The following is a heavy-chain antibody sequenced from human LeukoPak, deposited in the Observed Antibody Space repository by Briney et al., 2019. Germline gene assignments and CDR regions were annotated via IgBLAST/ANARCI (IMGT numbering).Heavy chain of an antibody. J-gene: IGHJ5*02. V-gene: IGHV1-8*01. CDR2: MNPNSGNT. CDR3: ARGVLRNYEGWFDP. D-gene: IGHD1-7*01. Sequence: ASVKVSCKASGYTFTSYGINCVRQATGQGLEWMGWMNPNSGNTGYAQKFQGRVTMTRNTSISTAYMELSSLRSEDTAVYYCARGVLRNYEGWFDPWGQGTLVTVSS. CDR1: GYTFTSYG.